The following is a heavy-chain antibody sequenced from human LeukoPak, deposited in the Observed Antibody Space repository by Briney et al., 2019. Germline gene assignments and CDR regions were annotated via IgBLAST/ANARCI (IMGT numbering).Heavy chain of an antibody. D-gene: IGHD2-2*02. CDR1: GYTLTELS. Sequence: ASVKVSCKVSGYTLTELSMHWVRQAPGKGLEWMGGFDPEDGETIYAQKFQGRVTMTVDTSTDTAYMELSSLRSEDTAVYYCATEILGYCSSTSCYNWGQGTLVTVSS. J-gene: IGHJ4*02. CDR3: ATEILGYCSSTSCYN. V-gene: IGHV1-24*01. CDR2: FDPEDGET.